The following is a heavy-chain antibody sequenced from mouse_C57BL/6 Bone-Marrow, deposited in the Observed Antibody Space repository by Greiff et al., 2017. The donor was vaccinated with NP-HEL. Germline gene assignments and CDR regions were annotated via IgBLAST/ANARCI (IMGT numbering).Heavy chain of an antibody. D-gene: IGHD1-1*01. CDR1: GYTFTSYG. CDR3: ARGGGYYYGSSFLFDY. V-gene: IGHV1-81*01. CDR2: IYPRSGNT. J-gene: IGHJ2*01. Sequence: QVQLQQSGAELARPGASVKLSCKASGYTFTSYGISWVKQRTGQGLEWIGEIYPRSGNTYYNEKFKGKATLTADKSSSTAYLGLRSLTSEDSAVYFCARGGGYYYGSSFLFDYWGQGTTLTVSS.